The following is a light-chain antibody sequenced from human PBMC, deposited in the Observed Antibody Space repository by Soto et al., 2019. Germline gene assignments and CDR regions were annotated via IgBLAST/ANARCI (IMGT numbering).Light chain of an antibody. CDR2: EFT. CDR3: CAYAGGSTGV. Sequence: QSVLTQPASVSGSPGQSITISCTGTSSNVGSFNLVSWYQQYPGKAPKLMIYEFTERPSGVSNRFSGSRSGNTASLTISGLQLEDEAEYYCCAYAGGSTGVFGGGTKLTVL. CDR1: SSNVGSFNL. J-gene: IGLJ3*02. V-gene: IGLV2-23*02.